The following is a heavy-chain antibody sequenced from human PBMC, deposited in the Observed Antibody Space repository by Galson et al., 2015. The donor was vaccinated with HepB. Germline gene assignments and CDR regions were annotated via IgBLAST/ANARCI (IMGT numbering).Heavy chain of an antibody. V-gene: IGHV3-21*01. CDR1: GFTFSSYS. CDR2: ISSSSSYI. CDR3: ARDRRTWLRQLDGQEVDY. Sequence: SLRLSCAASGFTFSSYSMNWVRQAPGKGLEWVSSISSSSSYIYYADSVKGRFTISRDNAKNSLYLQMNSLRAEDTAVYYCARDRRTWLRQLDGQEVDYWGQGTLVTVSS. D-gene: IGHD5-12*01. J-gene: IGHJ4*02.